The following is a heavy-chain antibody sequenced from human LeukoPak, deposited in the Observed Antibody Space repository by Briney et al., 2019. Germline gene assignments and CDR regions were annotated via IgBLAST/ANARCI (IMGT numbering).Heavy chain of an antibody. CDR3: AKRPSDYGDYVTYFDY. CDR2: ISDDGRNK. V-gene: IGHV3-30*18. J-gene: IGHJ4*02. Sequence: PGGSLRLSCVASGFTFSSDTMTWVRQAPGKGLEWVGVISDDGRNKKYADSVKGRFTISRDNSKDTLYLQMNSLRDEDTAVYYCAKRPSDYGDYVTYFDYWGQGTLVTVSS. CDR1: GFTFSSDT. D-gene: IGHD4-17*01.